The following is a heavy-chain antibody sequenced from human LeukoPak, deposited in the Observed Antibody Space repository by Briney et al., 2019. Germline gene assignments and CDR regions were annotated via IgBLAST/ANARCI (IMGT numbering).Heavy chain of an antibody. CDR2: ISSSSSYI. V-gene: IGHV3-21*01. Sequence: GGSLRLSCAASGFTFSGYSMNWVRQAPGKGLVWVSSISSSSSYIYYADSVKGRFAISRDNAKNSLYLQMNSLRAEDTAVYYCARSPTLYNWFDPWGQGTLVTVSS. J-gene: IGHJ5*02. CDR1: GFTFSGYS. CDR3: ARSPTLYNWFDP.